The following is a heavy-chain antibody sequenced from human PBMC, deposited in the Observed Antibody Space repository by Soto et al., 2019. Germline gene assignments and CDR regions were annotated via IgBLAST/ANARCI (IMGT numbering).Heavy chain of an antibody. Sequence: ASVKVSCKASGYTFTSYGISWVRQAPGQGLEWMGWISAYNGNTNYAQKLQGRVTMTTDTSTSTAYMELRSLRSDDTAVYDCASASVRASYGMDVWGQGTTVTVSS. D-gene: IGHD3-10*01. V-gene: IGHV1-18*01. CDR3: ASASVRASYGMDV. CDR1: GYTFTSYG. J-gene: IGHJ6*02. CDR2: ISAYNGNT.